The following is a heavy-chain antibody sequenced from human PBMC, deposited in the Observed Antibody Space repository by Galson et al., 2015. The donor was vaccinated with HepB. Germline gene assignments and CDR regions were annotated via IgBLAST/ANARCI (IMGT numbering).Heavy chain of an antibody. CDR3: ARRAAAGTSDY. D-gene: IGHD6-13*01. V-gene: IGHV3-11*01. J-gene: IGHJ4*02. CDR1: GFTFSDYY. CDR2: ISSSGNIV. Sequence: SLRLSCAASGFTFSDYYMNWIRQAPGKGLEWVSYISSSGNIVYYADSVKGRFTISRDNAKNSLFLQMNSLRAEDTAVYYCARRAAAGTSDYWGQGTLVTVSS.